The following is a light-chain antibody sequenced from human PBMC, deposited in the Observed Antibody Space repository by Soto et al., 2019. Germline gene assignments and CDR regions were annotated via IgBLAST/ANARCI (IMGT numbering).Light chain of an antibody. J-gene: IGLJ2*01. CDR2: RNN. V-gene: IGLV1-47*01. CDR1: SSNIGSNY. Sequence: QAVVTQPPSASGTPGQRVNISCSGSSSNIGSNYVYWYRQFPGTAPKLLIQRNNQRPSGVPARFSGSKSGTSASLAISGLRSEDEADYYCQSYDSSLSGSEVFGGGTKLTVL. CDR3: QSYDSSLSGSEV.